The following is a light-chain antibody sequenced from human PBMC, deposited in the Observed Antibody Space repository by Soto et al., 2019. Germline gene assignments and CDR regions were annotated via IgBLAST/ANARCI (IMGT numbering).Light chain of an antibody. Sequence: EIVFTQSPATLSLSPGKRATLSCRASQRVSSHLAWCQQRPGQAPRLLIYAASNRATGIHARFSGRGSGTDFTLTISSLEPEDFAVYYCQQRSSAITFGQGTRLEIK. J-gene: IGKJ5*01. CDR2: AAS. CDR3: QQRSSAIT. V-gene: IGKV3-11*01. CDR1: QRVSSH.